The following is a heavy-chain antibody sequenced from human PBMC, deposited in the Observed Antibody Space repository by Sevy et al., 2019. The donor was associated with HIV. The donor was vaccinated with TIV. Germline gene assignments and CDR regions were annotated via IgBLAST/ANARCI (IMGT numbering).Heavy chain of an antibody. V-gene: IGHV3-53*01. CDR1: GFTVSSNY. D-gene: IGHD5-18*01. J-gene: IGHJ4*02. Sequence: GGSLRLSCAASGFTVSSNYMSWVRQAPGKGLEWVSVIYSGGSTYYADSVKGRFTISRDNSKNTVYLQMNSLRAEDTAVYYCASRIQLWSPFDYWGQGTLVTVSS. CDR2: IYSGGST. CDR3: ASRIQLWSPFDY.